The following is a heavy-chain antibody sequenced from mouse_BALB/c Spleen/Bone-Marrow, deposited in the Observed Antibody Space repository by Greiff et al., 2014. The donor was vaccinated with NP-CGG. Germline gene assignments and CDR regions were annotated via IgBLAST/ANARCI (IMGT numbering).Heavy chain of an antibody. CDR2: IRNKASGYTT. Sequence: EVQVVESGGGLVQPGGSLRLSCATSGFTFTDYYMSWVRQPPGKALEWLGFIRNKASGYTTEYSASVKGRFTISRDNSQSILYLQMNTLRAEDSATYYCARDRGLLRFDYWGQGTTLTVSS. V-gene: IGHV7-3*02. J-gene: IGHJ2*01. CDR3: ARDRGLLRFDY. CDR1: GFTFTDYY. D-gene: IGHD2-3*01.